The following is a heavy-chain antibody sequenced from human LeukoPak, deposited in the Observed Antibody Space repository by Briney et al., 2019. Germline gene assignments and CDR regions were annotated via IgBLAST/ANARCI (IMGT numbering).Heavy chain of an antibody. J-gene: IGHJ4*02. CDR1: GFAFSIE. D-gene: IGHD5-12*01. CDR2: ISRSGDNV. CDR3: ARGTTINNFYY. V-gene: IGHV3-48*03. Sequence: PGGSLRLSCAGSGFAFSIEMNWVRQAPGKGLEWVSCISRSGDNVYYADSVKGRFTISRDNAKNSLYLQMNSLREEDTALYCCARGTTINNFYYWGQGTLVTVSS.